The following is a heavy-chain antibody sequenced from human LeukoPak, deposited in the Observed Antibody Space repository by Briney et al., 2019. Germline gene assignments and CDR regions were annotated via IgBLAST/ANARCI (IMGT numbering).Heavy chain of an antibody. Sequence: GGSLRLSCAAPRFTFRSYAMSWVRQTPGKGLGWVSAIIDSGGSTYYADSVRGRFTISRDISKNTLYLQMNSLRAEDTAVYYCAKRGAEVGATVAPGDYWGQGTLGTVSS. J-gene: IGHJ4*02. V-gene: IGHV3-23*01. CDR3: AKRGAEVGATVAPGDY. D-gene: IGHD1-26*01. CDR1: RFTFRSYA. CDR2: IIDSGGST.